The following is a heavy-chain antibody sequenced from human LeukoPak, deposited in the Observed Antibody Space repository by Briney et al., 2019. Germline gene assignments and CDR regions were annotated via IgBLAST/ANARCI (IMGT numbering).Heavy chain of an antibody. Sequence: PSETLSLTCAVYGGSFSGYYWSWIRQPPGKGLEWTGEINHSGSTNYNPSLKSRVAISVDTSKNQFSLKLSSVTAADTAVYYCARGRPPYGDYLEDAFDIWGQGTMVTVSS. CDR2: INHSGST. CDR3: ARGRPPYGDYLEDAFDI. J-gene: IGHJ3*02. CDR1: GGSFSGYY. D-gene: IGHD4-17*01. V-gene: IGHV4-34*01.